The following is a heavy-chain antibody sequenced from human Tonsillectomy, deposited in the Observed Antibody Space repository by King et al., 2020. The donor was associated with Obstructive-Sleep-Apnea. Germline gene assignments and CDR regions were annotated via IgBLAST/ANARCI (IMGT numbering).Heavy chain of an antibody. J-gene: IGHJ5*02. D-gene: IGHD6-6*01. CDR2: IYYSGRT. V-gene: IGHV4-39*07. CDR1: GGSISSSSYY. Sequence: QLQESGPGLVKPSETLSLTFTVSGGSISSSSYYWGWIRQPPGKGLEWIGTIYYSGRTYYNPSLKSRVTISVDTSKNQFSLKVSSVTAADTAVYYCARDCTSSSRSCSWFDPWGQGTLVTVSS. CDR3: ARDCTSSSRSCSWFDP.